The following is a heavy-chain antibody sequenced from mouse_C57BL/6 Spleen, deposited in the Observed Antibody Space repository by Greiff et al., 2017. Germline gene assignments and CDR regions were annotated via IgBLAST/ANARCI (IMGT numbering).Heavy chain of an antibody. CDR2: INPNNSGT. D-gene: IGHD2-12*01. J-gene: IGHJ3*01. Sequence: EVKLQQPGPELVKPGASVKMSCKASGYTFTDYKMHWVKQSHGKSLAWIGYINPNNSGTSYKQQFKGKATLTVNKSSSTTYMELRSLTSADSAVYYCAGEAYDWFAYWGQGTLVTVSA. CDR1: GYTFTDYK. V-gene: IGHV1-22*01. CDR3: AGEAYDWFAY.